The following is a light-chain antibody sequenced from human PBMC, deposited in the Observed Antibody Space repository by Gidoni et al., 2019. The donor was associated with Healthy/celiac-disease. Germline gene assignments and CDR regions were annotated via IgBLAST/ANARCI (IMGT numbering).Light chain of an antibody. CDR1: QSVLYSSNNKNY. CDR3: QKYYSTPTT. Sequence: DIFITQSPDSLAVSLCERATITCKSSQSVLYSSNNKNYLAWYQQKPGQPPKLLIYWASTREAGVPDRCSGRGSGKDFTTNISRLQAEDVAVYYCQKYYSTPTTFXQXTKVXIK. V-gene: IGKV4-1*01. CDR2: WAS. J-gene: IGKJ1*01.